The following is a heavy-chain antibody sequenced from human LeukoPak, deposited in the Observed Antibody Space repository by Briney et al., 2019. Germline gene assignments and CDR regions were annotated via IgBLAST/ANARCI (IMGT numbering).Heavy chain of an antibody. V-gene: IGHV4-59*01. D-gene: IGHD5-12*01. CDR3: ARAPSGYDHRPPDQPFDY. Sequence: PSETLSLTCTVSGGSIGSYYWSWIRQPLGKGLEWIGYIYYSGSTNYSPSLKSRVTISVDTSKNQFSLKLSSVTAADTAVYYCARAPSGYDHRPPDQPFDYWGQGTLVTVSS. CDR2: IYYSGST. CDR1: GGSIGSYY. J-gene: IGHJ4*02.